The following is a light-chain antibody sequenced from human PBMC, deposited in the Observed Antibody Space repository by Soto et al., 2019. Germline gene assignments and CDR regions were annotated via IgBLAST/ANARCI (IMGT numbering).Light chain of an antibody. CDR1: GSDVGGYDY. CDR3: CTYASTSTSLV. J-gene: IGLJ1*01. CDR2: EVT. V-gene: IGLV2-14*01. Sequence: QSALTQPASVSASPGQSITISCTGTGSDVGGYDYVSWYQQCPGKAPTLMIYEVTNRPSGVSNRFSGSKSGNTASLTISGLQAEDEAEYFCCTYASTSTSLVFGTGTKVTVL.